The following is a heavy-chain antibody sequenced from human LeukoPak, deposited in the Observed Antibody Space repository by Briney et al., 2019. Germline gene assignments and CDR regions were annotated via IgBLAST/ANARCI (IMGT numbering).Heavy chain of an antibody. D-gene: IGHD2-15*01. V-gene: IGHV1-2*02. Sequence: ASVKVTCKASGYTFTDYFMHWVRQVPGQGLEWMGCINVYIGGAHYAQKLQDRLSMTRDTSINTAYMELSSLRSDDTAVYYCARDILGRSNGGSNYFGMEVWGQGTTVTVSS. CDR2: INVYIGGA. CDR1: GYTFTDYF. J-gene: IGHJ6*02. CDR3: ARDILGRSNGGSNYFGMEV.